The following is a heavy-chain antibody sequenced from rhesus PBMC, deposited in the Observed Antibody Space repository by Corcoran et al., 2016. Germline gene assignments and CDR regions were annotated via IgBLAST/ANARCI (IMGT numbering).Heavy chain of an antibody. V-gene: IGHV4-65*02. J-gene: IGHJ4*01. CDR1: GGSISSSHW. Sequence: QVQLQESGPGLVKPSETLSLTCAVSGGSISSSHWWRWIRQPPGKGLEWIGNIGDRSNNTYYSPSLKGRVTISKATSKNQFSLKLSSVTAADTAVYYCARLPYGNYYLDYWGQGVLVTVSS. D-gene: IGHD4-35*01. CDR2: IGDRSNNT. CDR3: ARLPYGNYYLDY.